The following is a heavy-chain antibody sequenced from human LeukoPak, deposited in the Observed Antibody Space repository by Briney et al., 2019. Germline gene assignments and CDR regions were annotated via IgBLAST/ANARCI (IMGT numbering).Heavy chain of an antibody. Sequence: SVKVSCKASGGTFSSYAISWVRQAPGQGLEWMGGIIPIFGTANYAQKFQGRVTITADESTSTAYMELSSLRSEYTAVYYCASLPTYYYDSSALDIWGQGTMVTVSS. V-gene: IGHV1-69*13. J-gene: IGHJ3*02. CDR2: IIPIFGTA. CDR3: ASLPTYYYDSSALDI. D-gene: IGHD3-22*01. CDR1: GGTFSSYA.